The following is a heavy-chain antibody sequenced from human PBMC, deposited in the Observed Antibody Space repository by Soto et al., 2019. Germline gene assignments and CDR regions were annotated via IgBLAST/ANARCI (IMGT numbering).Heavy chain of an antibody. J-gene: IGHJ4*02. D-gene: IGHD5-12*01. V-gene: IGHV1-18*01. CDR3: ARTSVAQSEDYFDY. Sequence: ASVKVSCKTSGYSFTTYGISWVRQAPGQGLEWMGWTSSNNGKTKYAQRFQGRVTMTTDKSTNTVHMELRSLRSGDTAVYYCARTSVAQSEDYFDYWGQGTLVTVSS. CDR2: TSSNNGKT. CDR1: GYSFTTYG.